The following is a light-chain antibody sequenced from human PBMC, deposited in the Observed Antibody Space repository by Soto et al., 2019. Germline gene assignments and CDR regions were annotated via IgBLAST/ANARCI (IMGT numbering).Light chain of an antibody. Sequence: QSALTQPPSPSGAPGQSVTISCTGTSSDVCGYNYVSWYQQHPGKAPKLMIYEVSKRPSVVPDRFSGSKSGNTASLTVSGLQAEDEADYYCSSYAGSNNFDVVFGGGTKVTVL. J-gene: IGLJ2*01. CDR1: SSDVCGYNY. V-gene: IGLV2-8*01. CDR3: SSYAGSNNFDVV. CDR2: EVS.